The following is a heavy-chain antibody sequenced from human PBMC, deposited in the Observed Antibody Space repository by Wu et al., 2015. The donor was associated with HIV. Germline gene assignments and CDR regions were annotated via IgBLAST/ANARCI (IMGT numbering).Heavy chain of an antibody. Sequence: QVQLVQSGTEVKKPGASVKVSCKASGYTFTGYYMHWVRQAPGQGLEWMGWINPNSGGTNYAQKFQGRVTMTRDTSISTAYMELSRLRSDDTAVYYCARDRLPVTMIVAGDAFDIWGQGTSGHRLF. J-gene: IGHJ3*02. CDR3: ARDRLPVTMIVAGDAFDI. D-gene: IGHD3-22*01. CDR2: INPNSGGT. CDR1: GYTFTGYY. V-gene: IGHV1-2*02.